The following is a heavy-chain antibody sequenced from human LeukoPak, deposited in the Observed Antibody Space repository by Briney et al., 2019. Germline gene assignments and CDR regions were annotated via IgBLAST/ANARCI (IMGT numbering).Heavy chain of an antibody. CDR2: IKQDGSEK. CDR1: GFTFSSYW. V-gene: IGHV3-7*01. J-gene: IGHJ4*02. D-gene: IGHD3-22*01. CDR3: ARASNNYYDSSGYWAY. Sequence: GGSLRLSCAASGFTFSSYWMSWVRQAPGKGLEWVASIKQDGSEKYYVDSVKGRFTISRDNAKNSLYLQMNSLRAEDTAVYYCARASNNYYDSSGYWAYWGQGTLVTVSS.